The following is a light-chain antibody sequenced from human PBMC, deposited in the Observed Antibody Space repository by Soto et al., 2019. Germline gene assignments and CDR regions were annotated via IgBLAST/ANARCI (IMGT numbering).Light chain of an antibody. V-gene: IGKV4-1*01. J-gene: IGKJ4*01. CDR2: WAS. CDR3: QQYYIAPLP. Sequence: GLTLTPETLAVSLGERATINCRSSQSVLYSSNNKNYLAWYQQKPGQPPKLLIYWASTRESGVPDRFSGSGSGTDFTLTISSLQAEDVAVDYCQQYYIAPLPFGGGTKVDIK. CDR1: QSVLYSSNNKNY.